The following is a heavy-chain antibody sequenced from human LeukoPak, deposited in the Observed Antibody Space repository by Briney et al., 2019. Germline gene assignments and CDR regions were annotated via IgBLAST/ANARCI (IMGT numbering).Heavy chain of an antibody. CDR1: GLSFSSFA. Sequence: GGFLRLSCAASGLSFSSFAMSWVRQGPARGLEWVSSISGNGETFYADSVKGRFTLSSDSSRNTVYFQLNNLRVEDTAIYYCAKASWVSSTDAVRWGQGTLVTVSS. CDR2: ISGNGET. CDR3: AKASWVSSTDAVR. J-gene: IGHJ4*02. D-gene: IGHD3-16*01. V-gene: IGHV3-23*01.